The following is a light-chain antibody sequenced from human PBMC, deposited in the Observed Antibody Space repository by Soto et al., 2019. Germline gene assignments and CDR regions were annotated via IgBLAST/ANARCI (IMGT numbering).Light chain of an antibody. V-gene: IGLV1-40*01. CDR1: SSNIGAGYD. J-gene: IGLJ1*01. Sequence: QLVLTQPPSVSGAPGQRVTISCTGSSSNIGAGYDVHWYQQLPGTAPKLLIYVNDNRPSGVPDRFSGSKSGTSASLAITGLQAEDEADYYCLSYDSSLSGYVYGTGTKLTVL. CDR3: LSYDSSLSGYV. CDR2: VND.